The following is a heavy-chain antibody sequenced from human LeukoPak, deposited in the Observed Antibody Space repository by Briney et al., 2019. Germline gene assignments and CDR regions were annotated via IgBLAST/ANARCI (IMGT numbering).Heavy chain of an antibody. Sequence: SETLSLTCAVYGGSFSGYYWSWIRQPPGKGLEWIGEINHSGSTNYNPSLKSRVTISVDTSKNQFSLKLSSVTAADTAVYYCARGAGVGAVPDAWGKGTTVTVSS. V-gene: IGHV4-34*01. J-gene: IGHJ6*04. CDR3: ARGAGVGAVPDA. CDR1: GGSFSGYY. D-gene: IGHD1-26*01. CDR2: INHSGST.